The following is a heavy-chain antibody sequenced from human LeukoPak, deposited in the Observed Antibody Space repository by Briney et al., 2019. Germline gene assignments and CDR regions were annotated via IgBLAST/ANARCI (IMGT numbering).Heavy chain of an antibody. CDR3: ARDSGGYCSSTSCRRYWYFDL. D-gene: IGHD2-2*01. V-gene: IGHV4-30-2*01. CDR2: IYHSGST. J-gene: IGHJ2*01. Sequence: PSETLSLTCAVSGGSISSGGYSWSWIRQPPGTGLEWIGYIYHSGSTYYNPSLKGRVTISVDRSKNQFSLKLSSVTAADTAVYYCARDSGGYCSSTSCRRYWYFDLWGRGTLVTVSS. CDR1: GGSISSGGYS.